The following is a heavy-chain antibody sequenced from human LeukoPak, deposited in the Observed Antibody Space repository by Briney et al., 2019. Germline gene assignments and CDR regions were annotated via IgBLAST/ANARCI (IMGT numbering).Heavy chain of an antibody. J-gene: IGHJ4*02. CDR1: GFPFSIRW. CDR3: TADSGWSFAW. CDR2: IKYDGRGK. D-gene: IGHD6-19*01. Sequence: GGPLRLSFTSSGFPFSIRWRHGVRQVPGKGPEWVANIKYDGRGKYYVDSVKGRFSISRDYAKNSLYLQMNSLRADDTAVYYCTADSGWSFAWWGQGTLVTVSS. V-gene: IGHV3-7*03.